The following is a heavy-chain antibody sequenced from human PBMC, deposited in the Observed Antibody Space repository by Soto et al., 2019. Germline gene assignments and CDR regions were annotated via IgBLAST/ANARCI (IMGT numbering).Heavy chain of an antibody. D-gene: IGHD6-19*01. CDR2: VFHTGTT. V-gene: IGHV4-4*02. CDR1: GDSVSSPYY. CDR3: ARSAGWYAVHS. J-gene: IGHJ4*02. Sequence: QVQLQESGPGLVKPSGTLSLTCAVSGDSVSSPYYWCWVRQPPGKGLEWIGEVFHTGTTSYNPSLRSRVTISIDKSNNHFSLDLRSVTAADTAVYYCARSAGWYAVHSWGPGTLVIVSS.